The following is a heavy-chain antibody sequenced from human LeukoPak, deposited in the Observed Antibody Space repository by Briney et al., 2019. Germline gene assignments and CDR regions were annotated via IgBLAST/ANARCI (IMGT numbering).Heavy chain of an antibody. V-gene: IGHV3-30-3*01. D-gene: IGHD4-17*01. J-gene: IGHJ4*02. CDR1: GFTFSSYA. Sequence: GGSLRLSCAASGFTFSSYAMHWVRQAPGKGLEWVAVISYDGSNKYYADSVKGRFTISRDNSKNTLYLQMNSLRAEDTAVYYCARDPAVTPPLYYFDYWGQGTLVTVSS. CDR3: ARDPAVTPPLYYFDY. CDR2: ISYDGSNK.